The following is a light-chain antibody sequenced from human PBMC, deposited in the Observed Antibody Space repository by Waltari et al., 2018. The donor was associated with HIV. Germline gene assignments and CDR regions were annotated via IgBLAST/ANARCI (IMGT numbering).Light chain of an antibody. CDR3: AAWDDSLGGRGL. V-gene: IGLV1-47*01. CDR1: SSNIGTNY. J-gene: IGLJ3*02. CDR2: RHN. Sequence: QSVLTQPPSATGTPGQRVTISCSGSSSNIGTNYVHWYQQLPGTTPKLLIYRHNARPSGVPDRFSASRSGTSASLAIRGLRSEDEGDYYCAAWDDSLGGRGLFGGVTRLTVL.